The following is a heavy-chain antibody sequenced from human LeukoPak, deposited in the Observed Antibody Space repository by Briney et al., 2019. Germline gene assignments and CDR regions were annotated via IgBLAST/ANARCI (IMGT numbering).Heavy chain of an antibody. CDR1: GFTFSSYG. J-gene: IGHJ4*02. D-gene: IGHD3-9*01. Sequence: GGSLRPSCAASGFTFSSYGMHWVRQAPGKGLEWVAVISYDGSNKYYADSVKGRFTISRDNSKNTLYLQMNSLRAEDTAVYYCAKSGLRYFDWFNFDYWGQGTLVTVSS. CDR2: ISYDGSNK. CDR3: AKSGLRYFDWFNFDY. V-gene: IGHV3-30*18.